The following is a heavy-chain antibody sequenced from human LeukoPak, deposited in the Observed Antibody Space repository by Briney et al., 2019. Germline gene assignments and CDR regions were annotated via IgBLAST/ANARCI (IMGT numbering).Heavy chain of an antibody. CDR1: GFTFSSYA. J-gene: IGHJ3*02. D-gene: IGHD2-2*01. CDR2: ISYDGSNK. V-gene: IGHV3-30-3*01. Sequence: GSLRLSCAASGFTFSSYAMHWVRQAPGKGLEWVAVISYDGSNKYYADSVKGRFTISRDNAKNSLYLQMNSLRAEDTAVYYCARDRDQLRAFDIWGQGTMVTVSS. CDR3: ARDRDQLRAFDI.